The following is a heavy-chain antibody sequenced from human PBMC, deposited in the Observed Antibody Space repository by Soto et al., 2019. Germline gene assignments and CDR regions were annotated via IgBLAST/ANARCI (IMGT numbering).Heavy chain of an antibody. CDR2: IYYSAST. CDR3: AREWRDYYFDY. Sequence: QVQLQESGPGLVKPSQTLSLTCTVSGGSISSGGYYWSWIRQHPGKGLEWIGYIYYSASTYYNPSLKRRVTISVDTSKNQFSLKLSSVTAADTAVYYCAREWRDYYFDYWGQGTLVTVSS. V-gene: IGHV4-31*03. CDR1: GGSISSGGYY. J-gene: IGHJ4*02.